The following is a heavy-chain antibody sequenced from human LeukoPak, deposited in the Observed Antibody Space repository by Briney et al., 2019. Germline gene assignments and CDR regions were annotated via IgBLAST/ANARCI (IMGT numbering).Heavy chain of an antibody. CDR2: IDPSDSYT. D-gene: IGHD2-15*01. J-gene: IGHJ6*04. CDR1: GYSFTSYW. CDR3: ARHWARGEDYYYGMDV. V-gene: IGHV5-10-1*01. Sequence: GESLKISCKGSGYSFTSYWISWVRPMPGKGLEWMGRIDPSDSYTNYSPSFQGHVTISADKSISTAYLQWSSLKASDTAMYYCARHWARGEDYYYGMDVWGKGTTVTVSS.